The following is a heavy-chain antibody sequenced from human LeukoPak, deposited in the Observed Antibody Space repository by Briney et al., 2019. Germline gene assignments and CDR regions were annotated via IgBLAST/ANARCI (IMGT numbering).Heavy chain of an antibody. CDR3: AKDVVGATIYYFDY. V-gene: IGHV3-23*01. CDR1: GFTFSSYA. J-gene: IGHJ4*02. D-gene: IGHD1-26*01. CDR2: ISGGGGST. Sequence: GGSLRLSCAASGFTFSSYAMSWVRQAPGKGLEWVSAISGGGGSTYYADSVKGRFTISRDNSKNTLYLQMNSLRAEDTAVYYCAKDVVGATIYYFDYWGQGTLVTVSS.